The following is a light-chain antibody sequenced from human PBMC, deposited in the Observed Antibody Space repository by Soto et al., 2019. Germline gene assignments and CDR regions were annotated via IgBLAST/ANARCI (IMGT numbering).Light chain of an antibody. CDR2: DAS. CDR3: QQYNNWPQT. V-gene: IGKV3-15*01. J-gene: IGKJ1*01. Sequence: ETMMTQSPDTLSVSLGERATLSCRASQSLRSSLAWYQQKPGQAPRLLIYDASTRATGIPARFSGSGSGTDFTLTISGLQSEDFAVYYCQQYNNWPQTFXQGTKADIK. CDR1: QSLRSS.